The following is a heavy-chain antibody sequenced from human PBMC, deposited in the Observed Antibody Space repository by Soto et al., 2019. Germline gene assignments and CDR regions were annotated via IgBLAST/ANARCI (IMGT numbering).Heavy chain of an antibody. Sequence: EVQLVESGGGLVQPGGSLKLSCAASGFTFSTHSMNWVRQAPGRGLEWVSYIHSSSSWEVYADSVRGRFTVSRDNAKNSLYLQMSSLRAEDTDVYYCVFDFWLVPTVWGKGTTVTVSS. CDR3: VFDFWLVPTV. CDR2: IHSSSSWE. V-gene: IGHV3-48*01. D-gene: IGHD3-3*01. J-gene: IGHJ6*04. CDR1: GFTFSTHS.